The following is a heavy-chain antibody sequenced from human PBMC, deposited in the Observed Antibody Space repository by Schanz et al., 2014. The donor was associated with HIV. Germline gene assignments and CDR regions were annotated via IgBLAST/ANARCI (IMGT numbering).Heavy chain of an antibody. V-gene: IGHV1-8*01. D-gene: IGHD4-4*01. CDR1: GYTFLGYD. Sequence: QVQLVQSGTEVKKPGASVKVSCKASGYTFLGYDINWVRQATGQGPEWMGWMNPMNGHTDYAQKFQGRVTMTSDTSTSTAYMELRSLRSEDTAIYYCARGGYYSANEVGFDPWGQGTLVAVS. CDR3: ARGGYYSANEVGFDP. CDR2: MNPMNGHT. J-gene: IGHJ5*02.